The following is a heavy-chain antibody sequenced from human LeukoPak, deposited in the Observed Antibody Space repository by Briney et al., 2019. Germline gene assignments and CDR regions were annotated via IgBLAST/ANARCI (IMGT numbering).Heavy chain of an antibody. CDR3: VRGGTYWTVS. J-gene: IGHJ5*01. Sequence: GGSLSLSCAASGFVFSASYMSWVRKAPGKGLEWVATIKPDGSEKYHVDSVSCRFTISRDNTNDSLFLQMNSLRVDDTAVYYCVRGGTYWTVSWGQGTLVNVS. CDR2: IKPDGSEK. CDR1: GFVFSASY. V-gene: IGHV3-7*01.